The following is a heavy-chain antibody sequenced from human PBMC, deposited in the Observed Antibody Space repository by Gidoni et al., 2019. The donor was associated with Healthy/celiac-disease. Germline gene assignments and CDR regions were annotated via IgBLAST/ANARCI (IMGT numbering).Heavy chain of an antibody. V-gene: IGHV3-23*01. CDR3: AKAEVSDTAMVYSYYGMDV. CDR2: ISGSGGST. Sequence: EVQLLESGGGLVQPGGSLRLSCAASGFTFSSSAISWGRQAPGKGLEWVSAISGSGGSTYYADSVKGRFTISRDNSKNTLYLQMNSLRAEDTAVYYCAKAEVSDTAMVYSYYGMDVWGQGTTVTVSS. D-gene: IGHD5-18*01. J-gene: IGHJ6*02. CDR1: GFTFSSSA.